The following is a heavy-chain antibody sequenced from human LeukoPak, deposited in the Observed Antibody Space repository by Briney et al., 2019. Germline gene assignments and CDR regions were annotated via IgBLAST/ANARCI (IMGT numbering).Heavy chain of an antibody. Sequence: TGGSLRLSCAASGFTFSSYEMNWVRQAPGKGLEWVAVISYDGSNKYYADSLKGRFTISRDNSKNTLYLQVNSLIPEDTAVYYCAKVKDPYEVLYWFDPWGQGTLVTVSS. J-gene: IGHJ5*02. D-gene: IGHD2-15*01. CDR1: GFTFSSYE. CDR3: AKVKDPYEVLYWFDP. V-gene: IGHV3-30-3*01. CDR2: ISYDGSNK.